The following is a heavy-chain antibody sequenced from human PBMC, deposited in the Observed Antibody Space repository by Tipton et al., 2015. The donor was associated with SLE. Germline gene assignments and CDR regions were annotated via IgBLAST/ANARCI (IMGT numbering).Heavy chain of an antibody. CDR2: IYYSGST. V-gene: IGHV4-61*08. Sequence: GLVKPSETLSLSCSVSGGSITGYDEFWAWIRQSPGKGLEWIGYIYYSGSTNYNPSLKSRVTISVDTSKNQFSLKLSSVTAADTAVYYCARGLHSSGYYYYYYGMDVWGQGTTVTVSS. J-gene: IGHJ6*02. CDR1: GGSITGYDEF. D-gene: IGHD3-22*01. CDR3: ARGLHSSGYYYYYYGMDV.